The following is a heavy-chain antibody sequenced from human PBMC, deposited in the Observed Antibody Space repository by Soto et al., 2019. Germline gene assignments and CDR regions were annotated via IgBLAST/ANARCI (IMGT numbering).Heavy chain of an antibody. V-gene: IGHV3-23*01. CDR2: IWGSGDST. J-gene: IGHJ3*02. Sequence: EVQLLESGGGLVQPGGSLRLSCATSRFTFRNYAMTWVGQAPGKGLQWVSSIWGSGDSTNYADSVRGRFTISRDSSKNTLYLQMNSLRAEDTAVYYCARDPNGDYIGAFDIWGQGIVVTVSS. CDR3: ARDPNGDYIGAFDI. D-gene: IGHD4-17*01. CDR1: RFTFRNYA.